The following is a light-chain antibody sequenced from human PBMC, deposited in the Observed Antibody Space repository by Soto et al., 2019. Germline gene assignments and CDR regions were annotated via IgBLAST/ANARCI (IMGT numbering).Light chain of an antibody. CDR3: QQYGSSPRFT. CDR2: GAS. J-gene: IGKJ3*01. CDR1: QSVSSSY. V-gene: IGKV3-20*01. Sequence: EIVLTQSPGTLSLSPGEIATLSCRASQSVSSSYLAWYQQKPGQAPRLLIYGASSRSTGIPDRFSGSGSGTGFTLTISRLEPEDFAVYYCQQYGSSPRFTFGPGTKVDIK.